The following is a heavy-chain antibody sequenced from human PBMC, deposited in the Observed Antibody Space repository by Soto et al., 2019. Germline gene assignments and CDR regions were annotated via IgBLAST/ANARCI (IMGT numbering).Heavy chain of an antibody. CDR1: GFTFRSYW. CDR2: IKDDGSDK. CDR3: ARSSPLGPPGY. V-gene: IGHV3-7*01. J-gene: IGHJ4*02. Sequence: EVQLVESGGGLVQPGGSLRLSCAASGFTFRSYWMSWVRQAPGKGLEWVANIKDDGSDKYYVDSVKGRFTISRDNAKNSLYLQMNSLRVKDTAVYYCARSSPLGPPGYWGQGTLVTVSA.